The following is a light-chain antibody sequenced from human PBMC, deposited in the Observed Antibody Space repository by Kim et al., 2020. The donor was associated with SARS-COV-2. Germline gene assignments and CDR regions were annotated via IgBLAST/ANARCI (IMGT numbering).Light chain of an antibody. CDR1: SSGMGGYDY. CDR2: AVT. CDR3: SSYSSTNFAV. J-gene: IGLJ2*01. Sequence: IISCTGSSSGMGGYDYDYQYQQQPGKDPILIIYAVTQRHLGVSNHCSASRFSDTAPLTISGLQAEDDADYYCSSYSSTNFAVFGGGTQLTVL. V-gene: IGLV2-14*03.